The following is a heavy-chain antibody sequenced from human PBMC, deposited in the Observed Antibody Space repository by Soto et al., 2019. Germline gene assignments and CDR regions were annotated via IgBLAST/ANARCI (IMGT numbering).Heavy chain of an antibody. CDR1: SFS. D-gene: IGHD2-2*01. Sequence: SFSRSCIIKEKGKGLEWVSYISSSSSTIYYADSVKGRFTISRDNAKNSLYLQMNSLRAEDTAVYYCAREYCSSTSCLNWFDPWGQGTLVTVSS. J-gene: IGHJ5*02. V-gene: IGHV3-48*01. CDR3: AREYCSSTSCLNWFDP. CDR2: ISSSSSTI.